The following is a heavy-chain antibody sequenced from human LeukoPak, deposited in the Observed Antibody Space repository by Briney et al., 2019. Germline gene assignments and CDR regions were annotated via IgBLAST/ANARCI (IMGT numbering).Heavy chain of an antibody. CDR3: ARDGYCSGGSCYSYGYFDY. CDR2: ISSSSSYI. Sequence: PGGSLRLSCAASGFTFSSYSTNWVRQAPGKGLEWVSSISSSSSYIYYADSVKGRFTISRDNAKDSLYLQMNSLRVEDTAVYYCARDGYCSGGSCYSYGYFDYWGQGTLVTVSS. V-gene: IGHV3-21*01. CDR1: GFTFSSYS. D-gene: IGHD2-15*01. J-gene: IGHJ4*02.